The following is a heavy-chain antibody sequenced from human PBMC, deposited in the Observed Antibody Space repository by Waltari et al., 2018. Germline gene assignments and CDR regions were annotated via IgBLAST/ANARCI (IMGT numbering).Heavy chain of an antibody. CDR1: GFTFSSYW. V-gene: IGHV3-7*01. D-gene: IGHD1-26*01. Sequence: EVQLVESGGGLVQPGGSLRLSCAASGFTFSSYWMSWVRQAPGKGLEGVANIKQDGGEKNYVDSVKGRFTISRDNAKNSLYLQMNSLRAEDTAVYYCARDEVGAPDWGQGTLVTVST. J-gene: IGHJ4*02. CDR3: ARDEVGAPD. CDR2: IKQDGGEK.